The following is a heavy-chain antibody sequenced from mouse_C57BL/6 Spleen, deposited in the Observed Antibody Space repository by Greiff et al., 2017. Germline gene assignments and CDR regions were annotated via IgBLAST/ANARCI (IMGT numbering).Heavy chain of an antibody. CDR3: ARSNYGSSLFAY. J-gene: IGHJ3*01. Sequence: VQLHQPGTELVKPGASVKLSCKASGYTFTSYWMHWVKQRPGQGLEWIGNINPSNGGTNYNEKFKSKATLTVDKSSSTAYMQLSSLTSEDSAVYYCARSNYGSSLFAYWGQGTLVTVSA. D-gene: IGHD1-1*01. CDR2: INPSNGGT. CDR1: GYTFTSYW. V-gene: IGHV1-53*01.